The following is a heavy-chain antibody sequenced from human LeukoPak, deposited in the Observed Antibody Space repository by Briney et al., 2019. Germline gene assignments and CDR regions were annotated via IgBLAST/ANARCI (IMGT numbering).Heavy chain of an antibody. CDR2: IYSGGST. CDR3: ARGDDYGGAWYYFDY. Sequence: PGGSLRLSCAAPGFTVSSNYMNWVRQAPGKGLEWVSVIYSGGSTYYADSVRGRFTISRDNSKNTLFLQMNSLRAEDTAEYYCARGDDYGGAWYYFDYWGQGTLVTVSS. CDR1: GFTVSSNY. D-gene: IGHD4-23*01. J-gene: IGHJ4*02. V-gene: IGHV3-53*01.